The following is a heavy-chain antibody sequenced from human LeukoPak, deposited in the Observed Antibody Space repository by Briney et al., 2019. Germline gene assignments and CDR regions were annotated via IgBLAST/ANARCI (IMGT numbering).Heavy chain of an antibody. CDR2: IWYDGSNK. J-gene: IGHJ3*02. CDR1: GFTFSSYG. D-gene: IGHD1/OR15-1a*01. V-gene: IGHV3-33*01. CDR3: ARGFTGWGTRGDAFDI. Sequence: GGSLRLSCAASGFTFSSYGMHWVRQAPGKGLEWVAVIWYDGSNKYYADSVKGRFTISRDNAKNSLYLQMNSLRAEDTALYHCARGFTGWGTRGDAFDIWGQGTMVTVSS.